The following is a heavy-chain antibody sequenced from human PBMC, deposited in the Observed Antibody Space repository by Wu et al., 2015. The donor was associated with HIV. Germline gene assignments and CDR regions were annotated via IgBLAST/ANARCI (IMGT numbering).Heavy chain of an antibody. D-gene: IGHD6-13*01. CDR2: ISANIANX. V-gene: IGHV1-18*01. CDR3: ARASRYSSSWFYFDY. J-gene: IGHJ4*02. Sequence: QVQLVQSGAEVKKPGASVKVSCKASGYTFTNYGITWVRQAPGQGLEWMGWISANIANXKYAQKFQGRVTMTTDTSTTTAYMELRSLRSDDTAVYYCARASRYSSSWFYFDYWGQGTLVPVSS. CDR1: GYTFTNYG.